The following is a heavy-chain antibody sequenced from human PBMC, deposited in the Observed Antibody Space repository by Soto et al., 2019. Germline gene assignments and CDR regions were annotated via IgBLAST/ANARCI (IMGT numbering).Heavy chain of an antibody. Sequence: ASETLSLTCAVSGGSLSNYYWTWIRQPPGKGLEWIGYISHTGTTNYNPSLKSRLTISLDTSENRFSLKLTPVTAADTAVYYCARASFTTIPLDVWGQGTTVTVSS. CDR2: ISHTGTT. CDR1: GGSLSNYY. D-gene: IGHD3-22*01. V-gene: IGHV4-59*01. CDR3: ARASFTTIPLDV. J-gene: IGHJ6*02.